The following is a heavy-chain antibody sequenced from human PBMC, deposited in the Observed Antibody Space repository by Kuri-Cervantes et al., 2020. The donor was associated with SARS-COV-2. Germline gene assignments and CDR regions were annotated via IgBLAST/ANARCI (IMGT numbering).Heavy chain of an antibody. CDR2: INHSGST. CDR1: GGSISSTSSY. CDR3: ARGEWDVVLD. J-gene: IGHJ4*02. V-gene: IGHV4-39*07. Sequence: GSLRLSCNVSGGSISSTSSYWGWVRQPPGKGLEWIGEINHSGSTNYNPPLKSRVTISLETSKNQFSLNLSSVTAADTAVYYCARGEWDVVLDWGQGTLVTVSS. D-gene: IGHD1-26*01.